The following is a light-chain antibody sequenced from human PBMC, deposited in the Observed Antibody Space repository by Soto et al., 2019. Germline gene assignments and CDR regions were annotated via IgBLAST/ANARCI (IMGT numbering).Light chain of an antibody. Sequence: QSALTQPPSAPGSPGQSVTISCTGTSSDVGGYNYVSWYQQHPGKAPKLMIYGVSKPPSGVPERFSGSKSGHTASLTVSGLPAEDEAGYHCSSYAGSNNFVVFGGGTKVTVL. CDR3: SSYAGSNNFVV. V-gene: IGLV2-8*01. J-gene: IGLJ2*01. CDR1: SSDVGGYNY. CDR2: GVS.